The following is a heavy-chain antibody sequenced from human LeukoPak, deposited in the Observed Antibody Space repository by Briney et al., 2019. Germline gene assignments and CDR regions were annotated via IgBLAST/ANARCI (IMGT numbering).Heavy chain of an antibody. CDR1: GGSISSTSYY. CDR3: ARHGGVGGNRGFGP. V-gene: IGHV4-39*01. J-gene: IGHJ5*02. D-gene: IGHD1-26*01. Sequence: PSETLSLTCTVSGGSISSTSYYWAWIRQPPGKGLEWIGSIYYSGSTYNNPSLKSRVTVSVDTSKNQFSLNLSSVTAADTAVYYCARHGGVGGNRGFGPWGQGTLVTVSS. CDR2: IYYSGST.